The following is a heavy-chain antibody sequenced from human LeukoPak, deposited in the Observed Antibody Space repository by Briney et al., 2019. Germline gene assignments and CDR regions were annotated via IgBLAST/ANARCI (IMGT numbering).Heavy chain of an antibody. CDR3: AREEVPMVRGGAFDT. CDR2: IYTSGST. CDR1: GGSISSNSYY. V-gene: IGHV4-61*02. Sequence: PSETLSLTCTVSGGSISSNSYYWSWIRQPAGKGLEWIGRIYTSGSTNYSPSLKSRVTISADWSTNQFSLNLSSVTAADTAVYYCAREEVPMVRGGAFDTWGQGTMVSVSS. J-gene: IGHJ3*02. D-gene: IGHD3-10*01.